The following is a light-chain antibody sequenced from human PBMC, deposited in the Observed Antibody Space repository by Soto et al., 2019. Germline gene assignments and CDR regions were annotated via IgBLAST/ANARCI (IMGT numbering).Light chain of an antibody. CDR3: QQYHRSPWT. V-gene: IGKV3-20*01. Sequence: EIVLTQSPGTLSLSPGERATLSCRASQSVSSSFLAWYQQKPGQAPRLLIYGASIRATGIPDRFSGSVSGTDFTDFTLNIGGLEPEDFAVYFCQQYHRSPWTFGLGTKVEF. J-gene: IGKJ1*01. CDR2: GAS. CDR1: QSVSSSF.